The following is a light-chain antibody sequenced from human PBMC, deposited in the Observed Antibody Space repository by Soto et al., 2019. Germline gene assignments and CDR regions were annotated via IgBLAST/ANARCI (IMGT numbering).Light chain of an antibody. Sequence: QLVLTQPPSVSGAPGQRVTISYTGSSSNIGAGYDVHWYQQLPGRAPKLLIYGNTNRPSGVPDRFSGSKSGTSASLAITGLQAEDEADYYCLSFDSSLSVVFGGGTKVTVL. CDR3: LSFDSSLSVV. J-gene: IGLJ2*01. V-gene: IGLV1-40*01. CDR1: SSNIGAGYD. CDR2: GNT.